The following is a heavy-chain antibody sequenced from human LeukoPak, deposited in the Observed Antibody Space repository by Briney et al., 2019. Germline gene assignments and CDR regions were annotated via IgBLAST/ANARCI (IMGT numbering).Heavy chain of an antibody. CDR3: AKGGRYSNYPPPYWFDP. Sequence: PGGSLRLSCAASGFTFDDYAMHWVRQAPGKGLEWVSGISWNSGSIGYADSVKGRFTISRDNAKNSLYLQMNSLRAEDTALYYCAKGGRYSNYPPPYWFDPWGQGTLVTVSS. V-gene: IGHV3-9*01. CDR2: ISWNSGSI. CDR1: GFTFDDYA. J-gene: IGHJ5*02. D-gene: IGHD4-4*01.